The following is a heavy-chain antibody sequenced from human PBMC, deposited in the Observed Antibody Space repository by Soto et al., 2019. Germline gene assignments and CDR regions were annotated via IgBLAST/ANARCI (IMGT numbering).Heavy chain of an antibody. J-gene: IGHJ4*02. CDR3: ARDYYYDSSGPEGPDY. V-gene: IGHV1-18*01. D-gene: IGHD3-22*01. Sequence: QVQLVQSGAEVKKPGASVKVSCKASGYTFTSYGISWVRPAHGQGLEWMGWISAYNGNTNYAQKLQGRVTMTTDTSTSTAYMELRSLRSDDTAVYYCARDYYYDSSGPEGPDYWGQGTLVTVSS. CDR1: GYTFTSYG. CDR2: ISAYNGNT.